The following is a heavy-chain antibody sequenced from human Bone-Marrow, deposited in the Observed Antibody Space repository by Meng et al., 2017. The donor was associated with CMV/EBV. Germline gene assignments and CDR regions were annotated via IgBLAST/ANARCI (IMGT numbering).Heavy chain of an antibody. CDR2: IYTGGNT. CDR1: GFTFSSYA. V-gene: IGHV3-23*03. Sequence: EVQLLESGGGLVQPGGSLRLSCAASGFTFSSYAMNWVRQAPGKGLEWVSVIYTGGNTYYADPVKGRFTISRDNSKNTLYLQMNSLRAEDTAVYYCMTEFKWGQGTLVTVSS. CDR3: MTEFK. D-gene: IGHD2-21*02. J-gene: IGHJ4*02.